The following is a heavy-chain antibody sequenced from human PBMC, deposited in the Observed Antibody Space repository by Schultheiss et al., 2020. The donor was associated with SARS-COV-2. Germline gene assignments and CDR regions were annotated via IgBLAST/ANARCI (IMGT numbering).Heavy chain of an antibody. D-gene: IGHD3-22*01. CDR3: AKKPLNYYYDSSVRGYYFDY. J-gene: IGHJ4*02. V-gene: IGHV3-30*07. Sequence: GGSLRLSCAASGFTFSSYAMHWVRQAPGKGLEWVAVISYDGSNKYYADSVKGRFTISRDNSKNTLYLQMNSLRAEDTAVYYCAKKPLNYYYDSSVRGYYFDYWGQGTLVTVSS. CDR2: ISYDGSNK. CDR1: GFTFSSYA.